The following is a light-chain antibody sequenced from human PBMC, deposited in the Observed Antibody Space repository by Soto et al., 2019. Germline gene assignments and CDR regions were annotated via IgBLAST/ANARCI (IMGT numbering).Light chain of an antibody. CDR2: EAS. Sequence: DIQMTQSPSTLSASVGDSVTITCRASQSILSWLAWYQQKPGKAPRLLLYEASSLESGVPSRFRGSGSGTEFTLTISSLQPDDFATYYCQQYHSYRLYTCGQGTKVDIK. J-gene: IGKJ2*01. CDR1: QSILSW. V-gene: IGKV1-5*03. CDR3: QQYHSYRLYT.